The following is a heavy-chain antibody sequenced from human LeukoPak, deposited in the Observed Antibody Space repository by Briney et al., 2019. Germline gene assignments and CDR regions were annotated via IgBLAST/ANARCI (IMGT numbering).Heavy chain of an antibody. CDR3: AKDLLAGGTYYGFDY. V-gene: IGHV3-30*02. CDR1: GFTFSSYS. D-gene: IGHD1-26*01. J-gene: IGHJ4*02. Sequence: PGGSLRLSCAASGFTFSSYSMHWVRQAPGKGLEWVAVVWYGGGNKYYAESVKGRFTISRDNSRNTLYLEMNSLRAEDTAVYYCAKDLLAGGTYYGFDYWGQGTLVTVSS. CDR2: VWYGGGNK.